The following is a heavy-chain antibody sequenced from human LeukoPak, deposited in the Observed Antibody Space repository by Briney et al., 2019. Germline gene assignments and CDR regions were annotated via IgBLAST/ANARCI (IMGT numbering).Heavy chain of an antibody. J-gene: IGHJ4*02. Sequence: SETLSLTCTVSGGSISSSSYYWGWIRQPPGKGLEWIGSIYYSGSTYYNPSLKSRVTMSVDTSKNQFSLKLSSVTAADTAVYYCSSGSMVRGVIPNRLDYWGQGTLVTVSS. V-gene: IGHV4-39*01. CDR2: IYYSGST. CDR1: GGSISSSSYY. D-gene: IGHD3-10*01. CDR3: SSGSMVRGVIPNRLDY.